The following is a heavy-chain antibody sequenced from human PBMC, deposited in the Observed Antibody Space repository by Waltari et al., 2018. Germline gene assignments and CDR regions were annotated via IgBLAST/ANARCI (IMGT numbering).Heavy chain of an antibody. D-gene: IGHD3-10*01. J-gene: IGHJ3*02. CDR3: AGPDGLDGSGSYGAFDI. V-gene: IGHV4-34*12. CDR1: GGSFSGYY. Sequence: QVQLQQGGAGLLKPSETLSLTCAVYGGSFSGYYWRWIRQPPGEGLEWIGEIIHSGSTTYYPSLKRRVTISVDTAKNQFSLKLSTVTAADTAAYYCAGPDGLDGSGSYGAFDIWGQGTMVTVSS. CDR2: IIHSGST.